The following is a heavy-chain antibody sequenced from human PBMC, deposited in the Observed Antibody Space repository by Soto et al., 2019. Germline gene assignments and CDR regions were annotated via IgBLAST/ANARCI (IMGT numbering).Heavy chain of an antibody. CDR1: GGSISSGDYY. CDR3: ARGVVVAATSYYYGMDV. Sequence: SETLSLTCTVSGGSISSGDYYWSWIRQPPGKGLEWIGYIYYSGSTYYNPSLKSRVTISVDTSKNQFSLKLSPVTAADTAVYYCARGVVVAATSYYYGMDVWGQGTTVTVSS. D-gene: IGHD2-15*01. CDR2: IYYSGST. V-gene: IGHV4-30-4*01. J-gene: IGHJ6*02.